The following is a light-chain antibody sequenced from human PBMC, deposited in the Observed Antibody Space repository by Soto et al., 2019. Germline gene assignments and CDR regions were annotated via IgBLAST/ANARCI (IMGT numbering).Light chain of an antibody. V-gene: IGKV1-5*01. J-gene: IGKJ1*01. CDR2: DAS. Sequence: DIQMTQSTSHLSASVGDRVTITCRPSKSITSWLAWYQQKSGKAPKFLIYDASSLESGVPAWFSGIGSGSEFTLTISSLQADDCASYYCHQYKSHWRLGQGTKGDSK. CDR3: HQYKSHWR. CDR1: KSITSW.